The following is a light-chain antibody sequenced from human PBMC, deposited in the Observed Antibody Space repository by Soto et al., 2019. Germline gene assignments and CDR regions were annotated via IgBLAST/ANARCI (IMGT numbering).Light chain of an antibody. J-gene: IGKJ4*01. V-gene: IGKV3-15*01. CDR3: QQYNNWPPLT. CDR2: GAS. Sequence: ETVMTQSPATLSVSPGEGATLSCRASQSFSSSYLAWYQQKPGQAPRLLIYGASTRATGIPARFSGSGSGTEFTLTISSLQSEDFAVYYCQQYNNWPPLTFGGGTKVDIK. CDR1: QSFSSSY.